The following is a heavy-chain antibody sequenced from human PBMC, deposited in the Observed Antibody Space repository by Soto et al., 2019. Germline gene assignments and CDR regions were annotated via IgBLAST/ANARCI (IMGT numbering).Heavy chain of an antibody. CDR2: IIPILGIA. D-gene: IGHD3-22*01. CDR1: GGTFSSYT. V-gene: IGHV1-69*02. CDR3: ARSGSDVAYYYVLLDY. Sequence: QVQLVQSGAEVKKPGSSVKVSCKASGGTFSSYTISWVRQAPGQGLEWMGRIIPILGIANYAQKFQGRVTITADKPTSTAYMELSSLRSEDTAVYYCARSGSDVAYYYVLLDYWGEGTLVTVSS. J-gene: IGHJ4*02.